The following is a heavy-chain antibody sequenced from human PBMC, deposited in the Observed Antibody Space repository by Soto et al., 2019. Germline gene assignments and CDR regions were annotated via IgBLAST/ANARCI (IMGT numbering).Heavy chain of an antibody. CDR1: GFTFSSYG. D-gene: IGHD3-3*01. V-gene: IGHV3-30*18. J-gene: IGHJ6*02. CDR2: ISYDGSNK. Sequence: QVQLVESGGGVVQPGRSLRLSCAASGFTFSSYGMHWVRQAPGKGLEWVAVISYDGSNKYYADSVKGRFTISRDNSKNTLYLQMNSLRAEDTAVYYCAKESCSSTSCYDSITIFGVVISPGDYYYYGMDVWGQGTTVTVSS. CDR3: AKESCSSTSCYDSITIFGVVISPGDYYYYGMDV.